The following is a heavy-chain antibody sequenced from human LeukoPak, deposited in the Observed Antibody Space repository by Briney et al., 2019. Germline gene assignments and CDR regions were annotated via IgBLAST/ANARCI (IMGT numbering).Heavy chain of an antibody. D-gene: IGHD3-10*01. CDR2: INAGNGNT. Sequence: ASVKVSCKASGYTFTSYAMHWVRQAPGQRLEWMGWINAGNGNTKYSQKFQGRVTITRDTSASTAYMELSSLRSEDTAVYYCARGYYYGSGGYYKVNYGMDVWGKGTTVTVSS. CDR3: ARGYYYGSGGYYKVNYGMDV. CDR1: GYTFTSYA. J-gene: IGHJ6*04. V-gene: IGHV1-3*01.